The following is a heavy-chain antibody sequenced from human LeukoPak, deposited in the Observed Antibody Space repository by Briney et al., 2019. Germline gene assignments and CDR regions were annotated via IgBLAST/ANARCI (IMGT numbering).Heavy chain of an antibody. CDR3: ARGWAAAADYYYYGMDV. CDR2: IIPIFGTA. D-gene: IGHD6-13*01. Sequence: ASVKVSCKASGGIFSSYAISWVRQAPGQGLEWMGGIIPIFGTANYAQKFQGRVTITADESTSTAYMELSSLRSEDTAVYYCARGWAAAADYYYYGMDVWGKGTTVTVSS. V-gene: IGHV1-69*13. CDR1: GGIFSSYA. J-gene: IGHJ6*04.